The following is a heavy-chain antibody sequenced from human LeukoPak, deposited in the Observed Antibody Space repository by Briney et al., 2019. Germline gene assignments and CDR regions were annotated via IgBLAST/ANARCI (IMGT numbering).Heavy chain of an antibody. CDR1: GGSSSSHY. CDR3: ARPRTYGPAWFDP. J-gene: IGHJ5*02. V-gene: IGHV4-34*01. D-gene: IGHD1/OR15-1a*01. Sequence: SETLSLTCTVSGGSSSSHYWSWIRQPPGKGLEWIGEINHSGSTNYNPSLKSRVTISVDTSKNQFSLKLSSVTAADTAVYYCARPRTYGPAWFDPWGQGTLVTVSS. CDR2: INHSGST.